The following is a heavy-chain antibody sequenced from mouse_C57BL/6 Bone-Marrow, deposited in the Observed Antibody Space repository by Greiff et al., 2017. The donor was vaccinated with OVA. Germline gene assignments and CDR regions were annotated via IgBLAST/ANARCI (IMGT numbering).Heavy chain of an antibody. Sequence: QVHVKQPGAELVRPGSSVKLSCKASGYTFTSYWMHWVKQRPIQGLEWIGNIDPSDSETHYNQKFKDKATLTVDKSSSNAYMQLSSLTSEDSAVYYCARYPLYYYGSSPYIDYWGQGTTLTVAS. J-gene: IGHJ2*01. CDR2: IDPSDSET. CDR1: GYTFTSYW. D-gene: IGHD1-1*01. CDR3: ARYPLYYYGSSPYIDY. V-gene: IGHV1-52*01.